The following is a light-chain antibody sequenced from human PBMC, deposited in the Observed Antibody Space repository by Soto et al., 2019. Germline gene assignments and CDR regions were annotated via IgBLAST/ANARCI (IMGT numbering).Light chain of an antibody. CDR2: GVT. Sequence: QSALTQPASVSGSPGQSITISCTGTSSDVGSYNLVSWYQQHPGKAPKSMIYGVTKRPSGVSNRFSGSKSGNTASLRITGLQTGDEADYYCGAWDDSLSAVFGGGTKVTVL. V-gene: IGLV2-23*02. CDR3: GAWDDSLSAV. J-gene: IGLJ2*01. CDR1: SSDVGSYNL.